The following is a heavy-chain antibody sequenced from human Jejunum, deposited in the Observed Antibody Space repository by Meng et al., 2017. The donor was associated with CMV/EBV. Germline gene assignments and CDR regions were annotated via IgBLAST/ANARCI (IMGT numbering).Heavy chain of an antibody. CDR2: ISYDGNNQ. Sequence: GFTFSTSAMHWVRQAPGKGLGWVALISYDGNNQFYADSVKGRFTISRDNSKKTLYLQMNSLRADDTAVYYCARAGDFDWLLLVYWGQGTLVTVSS. D-gene: IGHD3-9*01. J-gene: IGHJ4*02. CDR1: GFTFSTSA. CDR3: ARAGDFDWLLLVY. V-gene: IGHV3-30*04.